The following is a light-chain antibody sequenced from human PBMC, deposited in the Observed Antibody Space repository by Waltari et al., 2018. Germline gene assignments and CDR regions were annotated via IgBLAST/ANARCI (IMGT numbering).Light chain of an antibody. CDR1: QSLLHSNGYTY. J-gene: IGKJ3*01. CDR2: LGS. CDR3: MQALQTPRT. Sequence: DMVMTQSPLSLSVTLGEPASISCRSSQSLLHSNGYTYLDWYLQKPGQSPQLLIYLGSNRASGVPDRFSGSGSGTDFTLKISRVEAEDVGVFYCMQALQTPRTFGPGTKVDI. V-gene: IGKV2-28*01.